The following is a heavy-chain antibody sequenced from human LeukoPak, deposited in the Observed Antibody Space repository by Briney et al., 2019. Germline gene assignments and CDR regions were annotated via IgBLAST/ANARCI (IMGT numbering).Heavy chain of an antibody. J-gene: IGHJ4*02. CDR2: ISGSGGST. CDR1: GFTFSSNA. V-gene: IGHV3-23*01. Sequence: GGSLRLSCAASGFTFSSNAMSWVRQAPGKGLEWVSAISGSGGSTYYADSVKGRFTISRDNSKNTLYLQMNSLRAEDTAVYYCAKDDFVVRITGKTSPFDYWGQGTLVTVSS. D-gene: IGHD1/OR15-1a*01. CDR3: AKDDFVVRITGKTSPFDY.